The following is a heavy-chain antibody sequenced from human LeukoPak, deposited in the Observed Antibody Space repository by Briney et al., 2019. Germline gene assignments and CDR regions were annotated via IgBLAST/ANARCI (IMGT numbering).Heavy chain of an antibody. V-gene: IGHV3-30*04. D-gene: IGHD1-26*01. Sequence: GGSLRLSCAASGFTFSSYAMHWVRQAPGKGLEWVAVISYDGSNKYYSDSVKGRFTISRDNSKNSLYLQMNSLRTEDTGFYYCGKDMGPRGVGATPHYWGQGTLVTVSS. CDR1: GFTFSSYA. CDR3: GKDMGPRGVGATPHY. CDR2: ISYDGSNK. J-gene: IGHJ4*02.